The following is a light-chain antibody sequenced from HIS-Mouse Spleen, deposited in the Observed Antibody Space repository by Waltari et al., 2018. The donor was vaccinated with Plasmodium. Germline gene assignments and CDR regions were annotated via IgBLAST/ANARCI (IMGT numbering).Light chain of an antibody. V-gene: IGLV3-27*01. CDR1: VLEKKY. CDR2: KDS. J-gene: IGLJ3*02. CDR3: YSAADNNLV. Sequence: SYELTQPSSVSVSPGQTARITCSGDVLEKKYARWFQQKPGQAPGLVIYKDSERPSGIPKGFSGSSSGTTVTLTISGAQVEDEADYYCYSAADNNLVFGGGTKLTVL.